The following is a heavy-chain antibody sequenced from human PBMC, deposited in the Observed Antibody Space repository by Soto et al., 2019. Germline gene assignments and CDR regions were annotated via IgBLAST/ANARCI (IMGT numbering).Heavy chain of an antibody. D-gene: IGHD3-22*01. Sequence: PSETLSLTCTVSGGSISSGGYYWSWIRQHPGKGLEWIGYIYYSGSTYYNPSLKSRVTISVDTSKNQFSLKLSSVTAADTAVYYCATGRDYYDTPPPLRYWGQGTLVTVPQ. CDR3: ATGRDYYDTPPPLRY. CDR2: IYYSGST. CDR1: GGSISSGGYY. J-gene: IGHJ4*02. V-gene: IGHV4-31*03.